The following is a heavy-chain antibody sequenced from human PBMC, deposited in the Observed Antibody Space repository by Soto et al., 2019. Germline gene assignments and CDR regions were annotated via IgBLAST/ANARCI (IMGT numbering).Heavy chain of an antibody. D-gene: IGHD5-12*01. V-gene: IGHV4-30-2*01. CDR1: GGSISSGGYF. Sequence: SETLSLTCAVSGGSISSGGYFWSWIRQPPGKGLEWIGYIYHSGSTYYNPSLKSRVTISVDRSKNQFSLKLSSVTAADTAVYYFLGGYGTSYVYCGQGTLVTVSS. CDR2: IYHSGST. J-gene: IGHJ4*02. CDR3: LGGYGTSYVY.